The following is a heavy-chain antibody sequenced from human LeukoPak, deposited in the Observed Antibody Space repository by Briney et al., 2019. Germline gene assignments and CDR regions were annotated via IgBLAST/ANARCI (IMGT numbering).Heavy chain of an antibody. CDR3: ARDATVTTPYFDY. CDR2: ISSSSSYI. CDR1: GFTVSSYS. V-gene: IGHV3-21*01. Sequence: SGGYLRLSCAASGFTVSSYSMNWVRQAPGKGLERVSSISSSSSYIYYAGSVKGRFTISRDNAKNSLYLQMNSLRAEDTAVYYCARDATVTTPYFDYWGQGTLVTVSS. J-gene: IGHJ4*02. D-gene: IGHD4-17*01.